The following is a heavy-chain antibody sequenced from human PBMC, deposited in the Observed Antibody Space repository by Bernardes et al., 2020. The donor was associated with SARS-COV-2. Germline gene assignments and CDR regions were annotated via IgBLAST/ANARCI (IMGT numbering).Heavy chain of an antibody. CDR2: INGDGRTT. J-gene: IGHJ2*01. CDR3: ARVGFDL. Sequence: GGSLRLSCAASGFTFSSYWMHWFRQAPGKGLVWVSRINGDGRTTSYADSVKGRFTISRDNAKNTLYLQMNNLRAEDSAMYYCARVGFDLWGRGTLVTVSS. CDR1: GFTFSSYW. V-gene: IGHV3-74*01.